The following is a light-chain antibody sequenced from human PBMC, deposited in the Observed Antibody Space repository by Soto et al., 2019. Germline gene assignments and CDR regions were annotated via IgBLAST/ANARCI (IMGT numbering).Light chain of an antibody. CDR1: SSDIGSYNH. V-gene: IGLV2-14*03. CDR2: AVS. J-gene: IGLJ1*01. Sequence: QSALTQPASVSGSPGQSITISCSGTSSDIGSYNHVAWYQQFPGKSPKLMIYAVSDRASGVSDRFSGSKSGITASLTISGLQTEDEADYYCISYTDRQSYLFGTGTKLTVL. CDR3: ISYTDRQSYL.